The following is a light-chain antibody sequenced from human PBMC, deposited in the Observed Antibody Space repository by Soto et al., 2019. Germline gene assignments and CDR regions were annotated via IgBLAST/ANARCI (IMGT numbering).Light chain of an antibody. CDR3: QQCYMGWT. CDR1: QSIGRF. CDR2: DAS. J-gene: IGKJ1*01. Sequence: EIQMTQSPSTLSASVGDRVTITGRASQSIGRFLAWYQHQPGKAPKLLIYDASTLESGVPSRFSGTGSGTEFTFSITSLQPEDFGTYYCQQCYMGWTFGQGTKVDIK. V-gene: IGKV1-5*01.